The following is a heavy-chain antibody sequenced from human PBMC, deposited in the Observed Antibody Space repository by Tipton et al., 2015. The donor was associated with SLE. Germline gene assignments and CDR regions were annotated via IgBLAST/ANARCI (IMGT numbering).Heavy chain of an antibody. J-gene: IGHJ6*03. Sequence: LRLSCTVSGGSISSGNYYWSWIRQPPGKGLEWIGYIYYSGSTYYNPSLKSRVTISVDTSKNQFSLKLSSVTAADTAVYYCAVREYYYMDVWGKGTTVTVSS. CDR1: GGSISSGNYY. D-gene: IGHD6-6*01. CDR3: AVREYYYMDV. V-gene: IGHV4-61*01. CDR2: IYYSGST.